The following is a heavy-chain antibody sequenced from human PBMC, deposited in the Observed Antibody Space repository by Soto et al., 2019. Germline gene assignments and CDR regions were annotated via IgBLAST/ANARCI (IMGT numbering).Heavy chain of an antibody. J-gene: IGHJ4*01. CDR2: FHFSGST. V-gene: IGHV4-59*01. D-gene: IGHD5-18*01. CDR1: GGSINGYY. Sequence: QLQLQESGPGLVKPSETLSLTCTVSGGSINGYYWTWLRQSPTNGLEWIGYFHFSGSTKYNPSLESRLTISADTSKNQISLTLSSVTAADTAVYYCARASGYSYGYDDFFDNWGQGTLANVSS. CDR3: ARASGYSYGYDDFFDN.